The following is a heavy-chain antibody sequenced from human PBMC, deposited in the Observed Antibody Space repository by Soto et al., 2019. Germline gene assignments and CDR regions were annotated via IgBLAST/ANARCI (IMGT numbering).Heavy chain of an antibody. D-gene: IGHD2-2*03. CDR2: ISSSSTYI. CDR3: ARGWPRDPWMH. Sequence: EVQLLESGGDLVKPGGSLSLSCAASGFTFSSYNMNWVRQAPGKGLEWLSSISSSSTYIYYAHSVKGRFTISRDNARNSLYLQMNSLRAEDTAVYYCARGWPRDPWMHWGQGTLVTVSS. V-gene: IGHV3-21*01. CDR1: GFTFSSYN. J-gene: IGHJ4*02.